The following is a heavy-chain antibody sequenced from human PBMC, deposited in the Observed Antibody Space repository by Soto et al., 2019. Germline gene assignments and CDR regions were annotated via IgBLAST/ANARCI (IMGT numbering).Heavy chain of an antibody. Sequence: EVQLVESGGGSVQPGGSLRLSCAASGFTFSSYWMHWVRQAPGKGLMWVSRINSGGSSTSYADSVKGRFTISRDNAKNTLYLQMNRLRAEDTAVYYCARSGSSGWSYAFPHWGQGTLVTVSS. V-gene: IGHV3-74*01. J-gene: IGHJ1*01. CDR3: ARSGSSGWSYAFPH. D-gene: IGHD6-19*01. CDR2: INSGGSST. CDR1: GFTFSSYW.